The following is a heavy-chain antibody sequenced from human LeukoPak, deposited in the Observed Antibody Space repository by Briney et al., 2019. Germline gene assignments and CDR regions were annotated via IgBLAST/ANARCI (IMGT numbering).Heavy chain of an antibody. CDR2: IGISSGNT. V-gene: IGHV3-48*01. J-gene: IGHJ4*01. CDR1: GFNFIVYS. CDR3: ARDHRYAFDN. D-gene: IGHD5-12*01. Sequence: GGSLRLSCAASGFNFIVYSMNWVRQAPGQGLEWISYIGISSGNTKYADSVKGRFTISRDKARNSLYLQMNSLRVEDTAMYYCARDHRYAFDNWGHGTLVTVSS.